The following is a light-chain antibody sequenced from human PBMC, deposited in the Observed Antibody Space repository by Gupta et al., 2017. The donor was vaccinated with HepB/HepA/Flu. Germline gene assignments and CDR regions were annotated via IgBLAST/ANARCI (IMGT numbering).Light chain of an antibody. V-gene: IGKV2-28*01. J-gene: IGKJ1*01. Sequence: DTVMTQSQLSLPVTPGEPASISCRSSQSLLHSNGYNYLDWYLQKPGQSPQLLIYLGSNRASGVPDRFSGSGSGTDFTLKISRVEAEDVGVYYCMQALQTPRFGQGTKVEIK. CDR3: MQALQTPR. CDR2: LGS. CDR1: QSLLHSNGYNY.